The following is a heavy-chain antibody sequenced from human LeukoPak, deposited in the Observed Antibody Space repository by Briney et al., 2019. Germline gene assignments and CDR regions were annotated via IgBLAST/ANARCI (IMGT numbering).Heavy chain of an antibody. CDR3: ARGGRGSAAVVAPRSFDI. D-gene: IGHD3-22*01. J-gene: IGHJ3*02. V-gene: IGHV3-53*01. Sequence: GGSLRLSCAASGFSFSGSAMHWVRQASGKGLEWVSVTYTGGNSYYADSVKGRFIISRDISKNTLYLQMNSLRAEDSALYYCARGGRGSAAVVAPRSFDIWGQGTMVTVSS. CDR1: GFSFSGSA. CDR2: TYTGGNS.